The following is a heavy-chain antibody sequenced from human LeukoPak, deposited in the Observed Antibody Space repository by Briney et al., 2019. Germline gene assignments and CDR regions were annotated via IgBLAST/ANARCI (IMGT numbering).Heavy chain of an antibody. J-gene: IGHJ4*02. V-gene: IGHV3-7*03. CDR3: AKDLSYYGSGSRIDY. CDR2: IKQDGSEK. Sequence: GGSLRLSCAASGFTFSSYWMSWVRQAPGKGLEWVANIKQDGSEKYYVDSVKGRFTISRDNAKNSLYLQMNSLRAEDTAVYYCAKDLSYYGSGSRIDYWGQGTLVTVSS. CDR1: GFTFSSYW. D-gene: IGHD3-10*01.